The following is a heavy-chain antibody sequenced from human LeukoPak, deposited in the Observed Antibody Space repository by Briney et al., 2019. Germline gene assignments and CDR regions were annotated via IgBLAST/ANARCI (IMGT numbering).Heavy chain of an antibody. Sequence: SETLSLTCAVYGGSFSGYYWSWIRQPPGKGLEWIGEINHSGSTNYNPSLKSRVTISVDTSKNQFSLKLSSVTAADTAVYYCAREDLGSYYGKFGYWGQGTLVTVSS. CDR2: INHSGST. V-gene: IGHV4-34*01. CDR3: AREDLGSYYGKFGY. CDR1: GGSFSGYY. J-gene: IGHJ4*02. D-gene: IGHD1-26*01.